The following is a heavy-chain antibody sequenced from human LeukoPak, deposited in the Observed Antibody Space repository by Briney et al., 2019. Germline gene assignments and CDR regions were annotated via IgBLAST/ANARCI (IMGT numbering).Heavy chain of an antibody. D-gene: IGHD3-10*01. J-gene: IGHJ4*02. CDR1: GGSISSSSYY. CDR2: IYYSGST. CDR3: ARFIRGALGY. Sequence: PSETLSLTCTVSGGSISSSSYYWGWIRQPPGKGLEWIGSIYYSGSTYYNPSLKSRVTISVDTSKNQFSLKLSSVTAADTAVYYCARFIRGALGYWGQGTLVTVSS. V-gene: IGHV4-39*07.